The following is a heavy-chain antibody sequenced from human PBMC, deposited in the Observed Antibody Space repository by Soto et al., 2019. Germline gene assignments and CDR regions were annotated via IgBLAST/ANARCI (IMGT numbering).Heavy chain of an antibody. Sequence: PSETLSLTCTVSGGSISSYYWSWIRQPPGKGLEWIGYIYYSGSTNYNPSLKSRVTISVDTSKNQFSLKLSSVTAADTAVYYCARRNYGSGSYYPLFDYWGQGTLVTVSS. J-gene: IGHJ4*02. CDR3: ARRNYGSGSYYPLFDY. CDR1: GGSISSYY. D-gene: IGHD3-10*01. CDR2: IYYSGST. V-gene: IGHV4-59*08.